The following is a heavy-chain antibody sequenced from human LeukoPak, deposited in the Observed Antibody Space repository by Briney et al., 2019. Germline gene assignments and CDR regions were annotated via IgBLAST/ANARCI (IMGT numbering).Heavy chain of an antibody. J-gene: IGHJ4*02. CDR1: GFTFSSYE. Sequence: GGSLRLSCAASGFTFSSYEMNWVRQAPGKGLEWVSYISSSGSTIYYADSVKGRFTISRDNAKNSLYLQMNSLRAEDTAVYYCAKDFLWFGELLSGPFDYWGQGTLVTASS. CDR3: AKDFLWFGELLSGPFDY. V-gene: IGHV3-48*03. CDR2: ISSSGSTI. D-gene: IGHD3-10*01.